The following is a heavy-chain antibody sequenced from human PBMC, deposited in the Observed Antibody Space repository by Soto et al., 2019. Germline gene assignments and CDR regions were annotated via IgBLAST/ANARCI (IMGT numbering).Heavy chain of an antibody. CDR2: IYYSGST. Sequence: QVQLQESGPGLVKPSQTLSLTCTVSGGSISSGDYYWSWIRQPPGKGLEWIGYIYYSGSTYYNPSLKSRVTISVDTSKNQFALKLSSVTAADTAVYYCARAPTWTNNWFDPWGQGTLVTVSS. J-gene: IGHJ5*02. CDR3: ARAPTWTNNWFDP. V-gene: IGHV4-30-4*01. CDR1: GGSISSGDYY. D-gene: IGHD3-3*01.